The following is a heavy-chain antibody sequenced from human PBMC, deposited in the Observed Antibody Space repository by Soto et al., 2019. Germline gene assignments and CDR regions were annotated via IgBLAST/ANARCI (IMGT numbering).Heavy chain of an antibody. CDR2: INSHSGAT. CDR3: VRAIAPAAHLAP. Sequence: ASVKVSCKTSGYTFTDYDINWVRQAPGQGLEWMGRINSHSGATTYAQKFQDRVTMTRDTSISTANMELSSLRADDTAVYDCVRAIAPAAHLAPWGKGSMVTLSS. V-gene: IGHV1-2*06. CDR1: GYTFTDYD. D-gene: IGHD2-15*01. J-gene: IGHJ5*02.